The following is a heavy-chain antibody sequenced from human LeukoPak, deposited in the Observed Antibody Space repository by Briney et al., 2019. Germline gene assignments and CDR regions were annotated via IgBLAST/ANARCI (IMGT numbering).Heavy chain of an antibody. CDR1: GGSISSYY. J-gene: IGHJ4*02. D-gene: IGHD3-22*01. Sequence: SETLSLTCTVSGGSISSYYWSWIRQPPGKGPEWIGYIYYSGSTNYNPSLKSRVTISVDTSKNQFSLKLSSVTAADTAVYYCASHYYDGSGPDYWGQGTLVTVSS. CDR3: ASHYYDGSGPDY. V-gene: IGHV4-59*08. CDR2: IYYSGST.